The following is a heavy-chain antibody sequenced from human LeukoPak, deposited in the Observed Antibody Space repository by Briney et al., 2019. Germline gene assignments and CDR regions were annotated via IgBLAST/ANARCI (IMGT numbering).Heavy chain of an antibody. D-gene: IGHD6-6*01. CDR2: IYTNGST. Sequence: SETLSLTCTVSGVSISSYYWSWIRQPAGKGLEWIGRIYTNGSTNYNPSLKSRLTMSVDTSKSQLSLKLSSVTAADTAVYYCAREGDSRSYFDYWGQGTLVTVSS. CDR3: AREGDSRSYFDY. J-gene: IGHJ4*02. CDR1: GVSISSYY. V-gene: IGHV4-4*07.